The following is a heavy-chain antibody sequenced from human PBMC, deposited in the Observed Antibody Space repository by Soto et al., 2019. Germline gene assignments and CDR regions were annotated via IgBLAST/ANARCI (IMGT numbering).Heavy chain of an antibody. CDR3: ARVSSSWPYYYYGMDV. CDR1: GYTFTSYD. J-gene: IGHJ6*02. D-gene: IGHD6-13*01. Sequence: QVQLVQSGAEVKKPGASVKVSCKASGYTFTSYDINWVRQATGQGLEWMGWMNPNSGNTGYAQKFQGRVTMTRNTSISTAYMELSSLRSEDTAVYYCARVSSSWPYYYYGMDVWGQGTTVTASS. V-gene: IGHV1-8*01. CDR2: MNPNSGNT.